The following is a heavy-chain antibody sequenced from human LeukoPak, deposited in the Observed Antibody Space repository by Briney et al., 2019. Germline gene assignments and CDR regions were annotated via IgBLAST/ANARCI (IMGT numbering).Heavy chain of an antibody. CDR1: GFTFSSYA. Sequence: GGSLRLSCAASGFTFSSYAMSWVRQAPGKGLEWVSAISGSGGSTYYADSVKGRFTISRDNSKNTLHLQMNRLRAEDTAVYYCAKKRYSSGLYFDYWGQGTLVTVSS. CDR2: ISGSGGST. V-gene: IGHV3-23*01. D-gene: IGHD6-19*01. CDR3: AKKRYSSGLYFDY. J-gene: IGHJ4*02.